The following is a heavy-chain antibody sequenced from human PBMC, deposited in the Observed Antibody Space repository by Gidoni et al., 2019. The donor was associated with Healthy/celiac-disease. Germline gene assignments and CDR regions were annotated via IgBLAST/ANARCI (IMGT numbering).Heavy chain of an antibody. J-gene: IGHJ4*02. V-gene: IGHV1-69*01. CDR1: GGTFSSYA. Sequence: QVQLVQSGAEVLKPGSSVKVSCNASGGTFSSYASSWVRQAPGQGLEWMGGIIPIFGTANYAQKFQGRVTITADESTSTAYMELSSLRSEDTAVYYCARGGLKQWLYYWGQGTLVTVSS. D-gene: IGHD6-19*01. CDR2: IIPIFGTA. CDR3: ARGGLKQWLYY.